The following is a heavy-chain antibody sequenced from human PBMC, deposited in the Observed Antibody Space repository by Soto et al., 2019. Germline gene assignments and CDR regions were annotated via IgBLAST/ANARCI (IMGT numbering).Heavy chain of an antibody. Sequence: QVQLVQSGAEVKKPGASVKVSCKASGYTFTSYAMHWVRQAPGQRLEWMGWINAGNGNTKYSQKXQGRGNITRXTXAXTXXMELSSLRSEDTAVYYCASRQAVAGTNYYYYGMDVWGQGTTVTVSS. D-gene: IGHD6-19*01. CDR2: INAGNGNT. V-gene: IGHV1-3*01. CDR3: ASRQAVAGTNYYYYGMDV. J-gene: IGHJ6*02. CDR1: GYTFTSYA.